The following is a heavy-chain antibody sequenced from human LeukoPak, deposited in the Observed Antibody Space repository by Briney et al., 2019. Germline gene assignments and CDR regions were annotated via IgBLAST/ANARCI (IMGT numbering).Heavy chain of an antibody. J-gene: IGHJ6*03. CDR2: IYYSGST. CDR1: GGSISSGGYY. D-gene: IGHD5-12*01. Sequence: SETLSLTCTVSGGSISSGGYYWSWNRQHPGKGLEWIGYIYYSGSTYYNPSLKSRVTISVDTSKNQFSLKLSSVTAADTAVYYCASGAYDYYPSDYYYDLDVWGKGTTVTVSS. CDR3: ASGAYDYYPSDYYYDLDV. V-gene: IGHV4-31*03.